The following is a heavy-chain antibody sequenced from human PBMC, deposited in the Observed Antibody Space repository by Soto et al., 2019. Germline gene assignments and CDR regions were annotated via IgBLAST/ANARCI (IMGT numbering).Heavy chain of an antibody. Sequence: EVQLVESGGGLVQPGGSLKLSCAASGFTFSGSAMHWVRQASGKGLEWVGRIRSKANSYATAYAASVKGRFTISRDDSKNTAYLQMNSLKTEDTAVYYCTRSEGYSYGYWGQGTLVTVSS. V-gene: IGHV3-73*01. D-gene: IGHD5-18*01. CDR2: IRSKANSYAT. CDR3: TRSEGYSYGY. J-gene: IGHJ4*02. CDR1: GFTFSGSA.